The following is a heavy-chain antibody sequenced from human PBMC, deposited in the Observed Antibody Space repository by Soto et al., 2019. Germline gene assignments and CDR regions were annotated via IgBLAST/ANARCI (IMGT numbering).Heavy chain of an antibody. V-gene: IGHV2-5*02. CDR2: IYWDDDK. Sequence: QITLKESGPTLVKPTQTLTLTCTFSGFSLSTSGVGVGWIRQPPGKALEWLALIYWDDDKRYSPSLKSRLTITKDTSKNQVVLTMTNMDPVDTATYSCAPSLIPAWGSRGAFDYWGQGTLVTVSS. J-gene: IGHJ4*02. CDR1: GFSLSTSGVG. D-gene: IGHD7-27*01. CDR3: APSLIPAWGSRGAFDY.